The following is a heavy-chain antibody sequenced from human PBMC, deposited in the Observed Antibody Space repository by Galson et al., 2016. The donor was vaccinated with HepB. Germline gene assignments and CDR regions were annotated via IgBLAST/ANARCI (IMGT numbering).Heavy chain of an antibody. CDR1: GYSFSNYW. CDR2: ISPGDSHT. D-gene: IGHD1-7*01. V-gene: IGHV5-51*01. CDR3: SRDALHNWNYWGDYSGY. Sequence: SGAEVKKPGESLKISCQGSGYSFSNYWIGWVRQKPGKGLEWMGIISPGDSHTRYSPSFQGQVTISADNSINTAYLQMDSLKAEDTAVYYCSRDALHNWNYWGDYSGYWGQGTLVTVSS. J-gene: IGHJ4*02.